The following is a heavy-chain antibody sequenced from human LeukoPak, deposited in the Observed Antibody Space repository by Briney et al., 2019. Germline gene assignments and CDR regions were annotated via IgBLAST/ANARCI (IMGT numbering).Heavy chain of an antibody. J-gene: IGHJ5*02. CDR1: GGTFSNYA. CDR2: IIPIFGTA. Sequence: SVKVSCKASGGTFSNYAISWVRQAPGQGLEWMGGIIPIFGTANYAQKLQGRVTMTTDTSTSTAYMELRSLRSDDTAVYYCARVLWFGESNWFDPWGQGTLVTVSS. D-gene: IGHD3-10*01. CDR3: ARVLWFGESNWFDP. V-gene: IGHV1-69*05.